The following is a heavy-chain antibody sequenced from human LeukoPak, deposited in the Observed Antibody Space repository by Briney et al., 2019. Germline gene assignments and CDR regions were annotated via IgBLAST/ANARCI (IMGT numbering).Heavy chain of an antibody. V-gene: IGHV3-23*01. D-gene: IGHD1-26*01. J-gene: IGHJ4*02. Sequence: GGSLRLSCLTSGFTFSTNAMSWVRQAPGKGLEWISGISGSGASTYYADSVTGRFTISRDNSRSTLYLQMNSLRGDDTAVYYCAKDVGKWESLHFFDYWGQGTLVTVSS. CDR1: GFTFSTNA. CDR2: ISGSGAST. CDR3: AKDVGKWESLHFFDY.